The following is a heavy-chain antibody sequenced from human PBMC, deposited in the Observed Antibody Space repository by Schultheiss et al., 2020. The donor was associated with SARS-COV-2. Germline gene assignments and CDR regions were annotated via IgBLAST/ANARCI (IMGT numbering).Heavy chain of an antibody. Sequence: GESLKISCAASGFTFSSYGMHWVRQAPGKGLEWVAVIWYDGSNKYYADSVKGRFTISRDNSKNTLCLQMNGLRVEDTAVYYCARGVGAAAGTNWFDRWGQGSLVTVSS. CDR2: IWYDGSNK. CDR3: ARGVGAAAGTNWFDR. J-gene: IGHJ5*02. CDR1: GFTFSSYG. V-gene: IGHV3-33*01. D-gene: IGHD6-13*01.